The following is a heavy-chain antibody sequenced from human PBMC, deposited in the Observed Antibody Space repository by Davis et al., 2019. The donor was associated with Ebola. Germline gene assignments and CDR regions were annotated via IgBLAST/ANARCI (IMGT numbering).Heavy chain of an antibody. CDR3: ARDLSALSYYYYGMDV. CDR1: GYTLTELS. D-gene: IGHD3-16*02. CDR2: FDPEDGET. Sequence: ASVKVSCKVSGYTLTELSMHWVRQAPGKGLEWMGGFDPEDGETIYAQKFQGRVTITADKSTNTAYMELSSLRSEDTAVYYCARDLSALSYYYYGMDVWGQGTTVTVSS. J-gene: IGHJ6*02. V-gene: IGHV1-24*01.